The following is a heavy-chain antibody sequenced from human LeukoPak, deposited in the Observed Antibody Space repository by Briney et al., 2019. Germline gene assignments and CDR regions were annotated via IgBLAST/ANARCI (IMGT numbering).Heavy chain of an antibody. CDR3: ARCVQDGGRTRWFDC. Sequence: NLGGSLHSPFQRPGYPFCKYWIAGVGQMPAKGLEWRGLMYSSDVNTSFSPSFQGDATISSFKPLRTGYLQWRTLNAPQTAMYFCARCVQDGGRTRWFDCWGQGTLVTVSS. CDR2: MYSSDVNT. J-gene: IGHJ5*01. D-gene: IGHD1-26*01. V-gene: IGHV5-51*01. CDR1: GYPFCKYW.